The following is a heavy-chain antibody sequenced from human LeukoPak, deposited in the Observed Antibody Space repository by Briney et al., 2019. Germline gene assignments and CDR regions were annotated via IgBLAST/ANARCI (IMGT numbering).Heavy chain of an antibody. Sequence: PSETLSLTCAVSGGSISSSNWWNWVRQSPGKGLEWIGEICYSGSTNYNSSLKSRVSISLDKSKKQFSLKLTSVTAADTAVYHCAVAVTGYSFDYWGQGTLVTVSS. CDR2: ICYSGST. CDR1: GGSISSSNW. CDR3: AVAVTGYSFDY. V-gene: IGHV4-4*02. D-gene: IGHD6-19*01. J-gene: IGHJ4*02.